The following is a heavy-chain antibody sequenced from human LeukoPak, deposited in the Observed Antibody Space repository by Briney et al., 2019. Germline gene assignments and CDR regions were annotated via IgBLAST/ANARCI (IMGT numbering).Heavy chain of an antibody. D-gene: IGHD1-26*01. V-gene: IGHV4-38-2*02. CDR3: ARRRYSGSLMGKRAYSWFDP. CDR1: GYSISSGYY. Sequence: ASETLSLTCTVSGYSISSGYYWGWIRQPPGKGLEWIGSIYHSGSTYYNPSLKSRVTISVDTSKNQFSLKLSSVTAADTAVYYCARRRYSGSLMGKRAYSWFDPWGQGTLVTVSS. J-gene: IGHJ5*02. CDR2: IYHSGST.